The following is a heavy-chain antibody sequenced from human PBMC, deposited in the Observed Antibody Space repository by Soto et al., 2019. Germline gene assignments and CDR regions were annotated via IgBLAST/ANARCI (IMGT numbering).Heavy chain of an antibody. CDR2: ANPNSGGT. Sequence: ASVKVSCKASGYTFTGYYIHWVRQAPGQGLEWMGWANPNSGGTNYAQKFQGWVTMTRDTSISTAYMELSRLRSDDTAVYYCVTSRVSIAVAGETEYYFDYWGQGTQVTVSS. CDR3: VTSRVSIAVAGETEYYFDY. J-gene: IGHJ4*02. V-gene: IGHV1-2*04. D-gene: IGHD6-19*01. CDR1: GYTFTGYY.